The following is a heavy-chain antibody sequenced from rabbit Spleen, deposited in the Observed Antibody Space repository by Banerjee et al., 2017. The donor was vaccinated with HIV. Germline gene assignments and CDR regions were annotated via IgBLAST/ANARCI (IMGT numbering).Heavy chain of an antibody. CDR3: TRVWYSSYDDMVKYLNV. CDR1: GFDFSRYG. D-gene: IGHD2-1*01. Sequence: QSLEESGGRLVQPGGSLTLSCKASGFDFSRYGVSWVRQAPGKGLEWIACISSSGFTYYARWVKGRFTISKASSTTVDLKITSPTTEDTATYFCTRVWYSSYDDMVKYLNVWGQGTLVTVS. J-gene: IGHJ3*01. CDR2: ISSSGFT. V-gene: IGHV1S69*01.